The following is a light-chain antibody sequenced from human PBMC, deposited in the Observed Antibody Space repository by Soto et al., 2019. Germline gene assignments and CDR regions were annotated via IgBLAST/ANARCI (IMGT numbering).Light chain of an antibody. CDR2: GAS. Sequence: EIVLTQSPCTLSLSPGERATLSCRASQSVPSNYLAWYQQKPGQAPRLLISGASSRASGIPDRFSGSGSGTDFTLTISRLEPEDFAVYYCQQYGSSPRKFGQGTKVDIK. V-gene: IGKV3-20*01. J-gene: IGKJ1*01. CDR1: QSVPSNY. CDR3: QQYGSSPRK.